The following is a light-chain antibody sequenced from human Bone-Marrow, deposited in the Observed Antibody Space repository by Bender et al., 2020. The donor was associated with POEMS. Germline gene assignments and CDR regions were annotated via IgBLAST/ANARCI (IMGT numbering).Light chain of an antibody. Sequence: QSALTQPASVSGSPGQSITISCSGTSSDIGTYNFVSWYQHHPGKAPKLIIYEITKRPSGISKRFSGSKSGNTASLTISGLEPEDEADYFCSSYTTTTPRVFGGGTTLTVL. J-gene: IGLJ3*02. CDR2: EIT. V-gene: IGLV2-14*02. CDR1: SSDIGTYNF. CDR3: SSYTTTTPRV.